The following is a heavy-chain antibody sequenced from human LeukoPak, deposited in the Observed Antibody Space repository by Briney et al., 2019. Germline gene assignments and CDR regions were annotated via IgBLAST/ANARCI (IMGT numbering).Heavy chain of an antibody. V-gene: IGHV4-31*03. J-gene: IGHJ4*02. D-gene: IGHD5-18*01. Sequence: SQTLSLTCTVSGGSISSGGYSWSWIRQHPGKGLEWIGYIYYSGSTYYNPSLKSRVTISVDTSKNQFSLKLSSVTAADTAVYYCARVSGIQLWTIDYWGQGTLVTVSS. CDR1: GGSISSGGYS. CDR2: IYYSGST. CDR3: ARVSGIQLWTIDY.